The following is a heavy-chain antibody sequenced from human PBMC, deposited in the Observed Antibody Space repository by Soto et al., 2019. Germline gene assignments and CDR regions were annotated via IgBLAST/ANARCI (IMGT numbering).Heavy chain of an antibody. D-gene: IGHD6-19*01. J-gene: IGHJ4*02. CDR3: AKDREGWLAGYFDY. CDR1: GFTFSSYA. Sequence: GGSLRLSCAASGFTFSSYAMSWVRQAPGKGLEWVPAISGSGGSTYYADSVKGRFTISRDNSKNTLYLQMNSLRAEDTAVYYCAKDREGWLAGYFDYWGQGTLVTVSS. CDR2: ISGSGGST. V-gene: IGHV3-23*01.